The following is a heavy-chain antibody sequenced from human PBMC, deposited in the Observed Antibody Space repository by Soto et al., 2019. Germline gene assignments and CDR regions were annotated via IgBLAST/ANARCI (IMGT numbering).Heavy chain of an antibody. CDR2: ISVNTGDT. Sequence: QVQLAQSGAEVKKPGASVEVSCRASGYTFSNYGISWVRQAPGQGLEWMAWISVNTGDTNFAQKFQGRLTVTTDTYSSTAYMELRVLRSDDTAVYYCARLTTLSNPKDSYYYYMDVWGKGTTVTFS. J-gene: IGHJ6*03. CDR1: GYTFSNYG. V-gene: IGHV1-18*01. CDR3: ARLTTLSNPKDSYYYYMDV. D-gene: IGHD4-4*01.